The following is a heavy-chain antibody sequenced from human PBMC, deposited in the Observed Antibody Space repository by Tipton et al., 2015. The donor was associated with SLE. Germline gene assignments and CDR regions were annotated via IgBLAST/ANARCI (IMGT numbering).Heavy chain of an antibody. CDR1: GGSISSYY. V-gene: IGHV4-59*01. J-gene: IGHJ4*02. CDR2: IYYSGST. Sequence: LRLSCTVSGGSISSYYWSWIRQPPGKGLEWIGYIYYSGSTNYNPSLKSRVTISVDTSKNQFSLKLSSVTAADTAVYYCARDGYSYPFDYWGQGTLVIVSS. D-gene: IGHD5-18*01. CDR3: ARDGYSYPFDY.